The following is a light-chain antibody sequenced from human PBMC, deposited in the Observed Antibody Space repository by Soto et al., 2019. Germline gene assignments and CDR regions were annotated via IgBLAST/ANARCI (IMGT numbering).Light chain of an antibody. CDR1: QSVSSN. CDR3: QQYNNWPPIT. V-gene: IGKV3-15*01. CDR2: GAS. J-gene: IGKJ5*01. Sequence: EIVMTQSPATLSVSPGERATLSCRASQSVSSNLAWYQQKPGQPPRLLIYGASTRATGIPARFSGSGSGTELPITISSLQSEDFSVYYCQQYNNWPPITFGQGTRLEIK.